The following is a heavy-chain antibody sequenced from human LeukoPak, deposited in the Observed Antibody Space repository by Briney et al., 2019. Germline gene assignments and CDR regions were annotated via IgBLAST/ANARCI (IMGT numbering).Heavy chain of an antibody. CDR3: ARDPDLDV. D-gene: IGHD1-14*01. V-gene: IGHV4-61*01. CDR2: IYYSGST. J-gene: IGHJ6*02. Sequence: SETLSLTCTVSGGSVSSGSYYWSWIRQPPGKGLEWIGYIYYSGSTNYNPSLKSRVTISVDTSKNQFSLKLSSVTAADTAVYYCARDPDLDVWGQGTTVTVSS. CDR1: GGSVSSGSYY.